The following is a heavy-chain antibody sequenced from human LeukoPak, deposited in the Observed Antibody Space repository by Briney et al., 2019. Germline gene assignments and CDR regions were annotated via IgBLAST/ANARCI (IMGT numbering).Heavy chain of an antibody. CDR2: MNQDGSAK. J-gene: IGHJ6*02. D-gene: IGHD3-16*01. CDR1: GFTFCNSW. CDR3: ATYTHWVAGDV. Sequence: GGSLRLSCAASGFTFCNSWMSWVRQAPGKGLEWVANMNQDGSAKGYVDSVKGRFTISRDNARNSLYLQMSSLRPEDTAVYYCATYTHWVAGDVWGQGTTVTVSS. V-gene: IGHV3-7*01.